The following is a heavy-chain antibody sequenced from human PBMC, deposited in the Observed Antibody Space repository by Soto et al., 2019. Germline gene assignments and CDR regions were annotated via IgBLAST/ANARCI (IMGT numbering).Heavy chain of an antibody. Sequence: SETLSLTCTVSGGSVSSGSYYWSWIRQPPGKGLEWIGYIYYSGSTNYNPSLKSRVTISVDTSKNQFSLKLSSVTAADTAVYYCARDPERIAQIGWFDPWGQGTLVTVS. CDR3: ARDPERIAQIGWFDP. V-gene: IGHV4-61*01. CDR2: IYYSGST. CDR1: GGSVSSGSYY. J-gene: IGHJ5*02. D-gene: IGHD6-13*01.